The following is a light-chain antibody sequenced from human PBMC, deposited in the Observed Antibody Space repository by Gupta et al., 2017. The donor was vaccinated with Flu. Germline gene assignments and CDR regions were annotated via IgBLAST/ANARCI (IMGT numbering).Light chain of an antibody. Sequence: PSTLSASVGDRVTITCRASQTINHWLAWYQQKPGQVPKLLISKASSLESGVPSRFSGSGSGIDFTLTISSLQPDDFATYYCQQYNTYPLTFGQGTRVEIK. CDR1: QTINHW. V-gene: IGKV1-5*03. CDR3: QQYNTYPLT. CDR2: KAS. J-gene: IGKJ5*01.